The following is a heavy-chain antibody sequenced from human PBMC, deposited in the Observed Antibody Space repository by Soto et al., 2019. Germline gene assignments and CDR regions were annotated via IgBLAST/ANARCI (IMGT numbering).Heavy chain of an antibody. J-gene: IGHJ5*02. CDR2: ISAYDGYT. Sequence: ASVKVSCKASGGTFSSYAISWVRQAPGQGLEWLGWISAYDGYTNYAQILQGRVSMTTDTSTSTAYMELRSLRSDDTAVYYCARASGSSYWFDPWGQGTLVTVSS. CDR3: ARASGSSYWFDP. V-gene: IGHV1-18*01. CDR1: GGTFSSYA. D-gene: IGHD1-26*01.